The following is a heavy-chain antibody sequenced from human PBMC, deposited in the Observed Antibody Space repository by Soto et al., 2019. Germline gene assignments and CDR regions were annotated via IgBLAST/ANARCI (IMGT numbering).Heavy chain of an antibody. D-gene: IGHD6-19*01. CDR3: ARGGWYTDWGDY. CDR1: GFTFSSYW. J-gene: IGHJ4*02. CDR2: INSDGSST. V-gene: IGHV3-74*01. Sequence: EVQLVESGGGLVQPGGSLRLSCAASGFTFSSYWMHWVRQAPGKGLVWVSRINSDGSSTSYADSVKGRFTISRDNAKNTLYLQRNSLRAEDTAVYYCARGGWYTDWGDYWGQGTLVTVSS.